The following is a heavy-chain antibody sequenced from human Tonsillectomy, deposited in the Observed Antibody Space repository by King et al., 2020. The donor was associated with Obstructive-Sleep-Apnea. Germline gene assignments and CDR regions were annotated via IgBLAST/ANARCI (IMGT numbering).Heavy chain of an antibody. CDR2: IDWDDDK. CDR3: AWTYYDILTGPRTDAFHI. J-gene: IGHJ3*02. CDR1: GFSLSTSGMC. D-gene: IGHD3-9*01. Sequence: VTLKESGPALVKPTQTLTLTCTFSGFSLSTSGMCVSWIRQPPGKALEWLARIDWDDDKYYSTSLKTRLTISKDTSKNQVVLTMTNMDPVDTATYYCAWTYYDILTGPRTDAFHIWGQGTRVTVSS. V-gene: IGHV2-70*11.